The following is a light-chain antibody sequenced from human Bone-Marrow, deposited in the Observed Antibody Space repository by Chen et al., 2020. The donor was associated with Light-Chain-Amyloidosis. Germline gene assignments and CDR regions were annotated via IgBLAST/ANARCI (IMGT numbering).Light chain of an antibody. CDR1: ALPTKY. CDR2: RDT. J-gene: IGLJ2*01. V-gene: IGLV3-25*03. CDR3: QSADSSGTYEVI. Sequence: SYELTQPPSVSVSPGQTARITCSGDALPTKYAYWYQQKPGQAPVLVIHRDTERPSGISERFSGSSSGKTATLTISRVQAEDEADYHCQSADSSGTYEVIFGGGTKLTVL.